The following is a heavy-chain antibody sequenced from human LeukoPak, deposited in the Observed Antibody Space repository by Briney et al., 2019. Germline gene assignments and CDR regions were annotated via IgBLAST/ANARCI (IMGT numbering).Heavy chain of an antibody. CDR3: ARDGSGSEWFDY. D-gene: IGHD3-10*01. V-gene: IGHV3-66*01. CDR2: IYSGGST. Sequence: PRGSLRLSCAASGFTVSSNYMSWVRQAPGKGLEWVSVIYSGGSTYYADSVKGRFTISRDNSKNTLYLQMNSLRAEDTAVYYCARDGSGSEWFDYWGQGTLVTVSS. CDR1: GFTVSSNY. J-gene: IGHJ4*02.